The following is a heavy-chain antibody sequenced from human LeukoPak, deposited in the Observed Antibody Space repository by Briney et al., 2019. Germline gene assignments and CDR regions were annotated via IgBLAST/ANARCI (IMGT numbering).Heavy chain of an antibody. D-gene: IGHD1-26*01. Sequence: GSLRLSCAASGFTFSSYAMSWVRQAPGKGLEWIGEINHSGSTNYNPSLKSRVTISVDTSKNQFSLKLSSVTAADTAVYYCARERERIVATRYRFDYWGQGTLVTVSS. V-gene: IGHV4-34*01. CDR2: INHSGST. CDR1: GFTFSSYA. J-gene: IGHJ4*02. CDR3: ARERERIVATRYRFDY.